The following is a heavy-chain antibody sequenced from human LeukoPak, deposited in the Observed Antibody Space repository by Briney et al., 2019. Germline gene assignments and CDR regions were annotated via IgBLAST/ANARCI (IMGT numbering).Heavy chain of an antibody. CDR1: GFTFSSYA. J-gene: IGHJ6*02. Sequence: GRSLRLSCAASGFTFSSYAMHWVRQAPGKGLEWVAVISYDGSNKYYADSVKGRFTISRDNSKNTLYLQMNSLRADDTALYYCVRDMKLELPASSGYFYGMDVWGRGTTVTVSS. D-gene: IGHD1-7*01. V-gene: IGHV3-30*04. CDR2: ISYDGSNK. CDR3: VRDMKLELPASSGYFYGMDV.